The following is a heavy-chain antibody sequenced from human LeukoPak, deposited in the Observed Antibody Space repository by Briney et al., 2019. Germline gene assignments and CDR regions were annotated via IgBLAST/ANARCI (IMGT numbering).Heavy chain of an antibody. CDR3: AKRDTFYDILTGSSHYYMDV. J-gene: IGHJ6*03. V-gene: IGHV3-23*01. CDR2: ISGSGGST. CDR1: GFTFSSYA. Sequence: GGSLRLSCATSGFTFSSYALSWVRQAPGKWLEWVSTISGSGGSTYYADSVKGRFTISRDNSKNTVHLQMNSLRAEDTALYFCAKRDTFYDILTGSSHYYMDVWGIGTTVTVSS. D-gene: IGHD3-9*01.